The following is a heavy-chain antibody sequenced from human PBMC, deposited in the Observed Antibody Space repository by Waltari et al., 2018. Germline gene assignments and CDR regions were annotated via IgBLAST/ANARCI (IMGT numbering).Heavy chain of an antibody. J-gene: IGHJ4*02. Sequence: VQLLESGGGLVQHGQFLRISCLASGFAFSTYAMNWVRQAPGKGLECVSTVDNSGGRTFYAASVQGRFTISRDNLRNTVYLQMNSLRAEDTALYYCTKDRQSIQFEYWGQGILVTVSS. D-gene: IGHD6-19*01. CDR2: VDNSGGRT. CDR3: TKDRQSIQFEY. V-gene: IGHV3-23*01. CDR1: GFAFSTYA.